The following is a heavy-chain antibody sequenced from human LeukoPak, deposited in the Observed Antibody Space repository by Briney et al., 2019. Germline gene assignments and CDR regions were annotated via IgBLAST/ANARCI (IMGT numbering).Heavy chain of an antibody. CDR1: GGSISSYY. D-gene: IGHD3-22*01. CDR3: ARYDSRGDHYFDY. CDR2: IYDSGST. Sequence: PSETLSLTCTVSGGSISSYYWSWLRQTPGKGLEYIGYIYDSGSTNYNPSLKSRVTISVDTSKNHFSLQLSSVTAADTAVYYCARYDSRGDHYFDYWGQGTLDTVSS. V-gene: IGHV4-59*01. J-gene: IGHJ4*02.